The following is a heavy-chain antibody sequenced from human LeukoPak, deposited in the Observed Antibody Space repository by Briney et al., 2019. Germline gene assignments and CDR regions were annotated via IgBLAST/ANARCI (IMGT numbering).Heavy chain of an antibody. CDR2: IIPIFGTA. CDR3: FFDDYGDYVRDAFDI. CDR1: GYTFTGYY. J-gene: IGHJ3*02. V-gene: IGHV1-69*13. D-gene: IGHD4-17*01. Sequence: SVKVSCKASGYTFTGYYMHWVRQAPGQGLEWMGGIIPIFGTANYAQKFQGRVTITADESTSTAYMELSSLRSEDTAVYYCFFDDYGDYVRDAFDIWGQGTMVTVSS.